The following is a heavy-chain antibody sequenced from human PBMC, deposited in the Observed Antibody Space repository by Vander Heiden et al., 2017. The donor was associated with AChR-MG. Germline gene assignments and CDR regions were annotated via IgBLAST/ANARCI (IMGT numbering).Heavy chain of an antibody. CDR2: IYPGDSDT. D-gene: IGHD2-21*02. CDR1: GYSFTSYW. J-gene: IGHJ6*02. CDR3: ARYVVVTAIVYGMDV. V-gene: IGHV5-51*01. Sequence: EVQLVQSGAEVKKPGESLKISCKGSGYSFTSYWIGWVRQMPGKGLEWMCIIYPGDSDTRYSPSFQGQVTISADKSISTAYLQWSSLKASDTAMYYCARYVVVTAIVYGMDVWGQGTTVTVSS.